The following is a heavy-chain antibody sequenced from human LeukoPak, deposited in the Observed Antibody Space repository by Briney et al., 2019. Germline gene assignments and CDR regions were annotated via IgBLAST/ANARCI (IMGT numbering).Heavy chain of an antibody. D-gene: IGHD6-19*01. CDR1: GFTFSSYG. CDR2: IRYDGSNK. CDR3: ASGSGWVFDN. J-gene: IGHJ4*02. Sequence: SGGSLRLSCAASGFTFSSYGMHWVRQAPGKGLEWVAFIRYDGSNKNYADSVKGRFTISRDNSKNTLYLQMNSLRAEDTAVYYCASGSGWVFDNWGQGTLVTVSS. V-gene: IGHV3-30*02.